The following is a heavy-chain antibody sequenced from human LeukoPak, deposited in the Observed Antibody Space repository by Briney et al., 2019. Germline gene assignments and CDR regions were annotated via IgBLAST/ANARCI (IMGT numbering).Heavy chain of an antibody. V-gene: IGHV1-69*05. Sequence: SVKVSCKASGGTFSSYAISWVRQAPGQGLEWMGGIIPIFGTANYAQKFQGRVTITTDESTSTAYMELSSLRSEDTAVYYCARNSGSYFTDCYYYMDVWGKGTTVTVSS. CDR3: ARNSGSYFTDCYYYMDV. D-gene: IGHD1-26*01. CDR1: GGTFSSYA. J-gene: IGHJ6*03. CDR2: IIPIFGTA.